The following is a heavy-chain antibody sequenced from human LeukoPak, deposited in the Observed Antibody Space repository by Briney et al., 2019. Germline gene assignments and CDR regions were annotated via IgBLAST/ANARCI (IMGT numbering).Heavy chain of an antibody. CDR1: GVSISSSNSY. Sequence: PSETLSLTCSVSGVSISSSNSYWGWIRQPPGKGLEWIGSIYYTGNTYYNASLKSRVTISIDTSKDQFSLKLTSVTAADTAVYYCAKQTGSGLFILPGGQGTLVTVSS. J-gene: IGHJ4*02. V-gene: IGHV4-39*01. CDR3: AKQTGSGLFILP. D-gene: IGHD3/OR15-3a*01. CDR2: IYYTGNT.